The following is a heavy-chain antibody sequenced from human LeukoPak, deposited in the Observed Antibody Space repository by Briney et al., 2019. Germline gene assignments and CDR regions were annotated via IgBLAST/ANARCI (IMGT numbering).Heavy chain of an antibody. CDR1: EFTFEDYA. CDR2: ISWDGHSI. J-gene: IGHJ3*01. D-gene: IGHD3-9*01. V-gene: IGHV3-9*01. Sequence: GGSLRLSRAASEFTFEDYAMRWVRPARGEGLEWGAGISWDGHSIDSADSVKGQFTISGVNAKKSLYLQMNSLRAEDTALYYCAKTRPGFWLTGTNVFDLWGQGTMVSVSS. CDR3: AKTRPGFWLTGTNVFDL.